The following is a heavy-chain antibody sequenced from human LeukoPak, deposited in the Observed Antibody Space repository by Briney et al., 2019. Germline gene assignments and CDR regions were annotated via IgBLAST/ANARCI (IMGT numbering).Heavy chain of an antibody. J-gene: IGHJ2*01. CDR1: GYTFTSYD. CDR2: MNPNSGNT. V-gene: IGHV1-8*03. CDR3: ARGREEGFDL. Sequence: ASVKVSCKASGYTFTSYDINWVRQATGQGLEWMGWMNPNSGNTGYAQKFQGRVTITRNTSISTAYMELSRPRSEDTAVYYCARGREEGFDLWGRGTLVTVSS.